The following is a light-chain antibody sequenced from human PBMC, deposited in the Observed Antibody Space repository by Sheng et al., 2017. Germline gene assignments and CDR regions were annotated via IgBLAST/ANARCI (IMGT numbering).Light chain of an antibody. CDR3: QQYGSSLSIT. CDR2: GAS. V-gene: IGKV3-15*01. J-gene: IGKJ5*01. Sequence: EVIMTQSPVTLSVSPGGGATLSCRASQSVNSKLAWYQQKPGQTPRLLIYGASTRATGIPARFSGSGSGTEFTLTVSSLQSEDFAVYYCQQYGSSLSITFGQGTRLEIK. CDR1: QSVNSK.